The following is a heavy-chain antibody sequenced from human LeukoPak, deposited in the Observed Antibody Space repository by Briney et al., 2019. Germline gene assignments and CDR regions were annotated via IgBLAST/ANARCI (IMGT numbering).Heavy chain of an antibody. Sequence: PGGSLRLSCAASGFTFSSSAMSWVRQAPGKGLEWVSAISGSGGSTYYADSVKGRFTISRDNSKNTLYLQMNSLRAEDTAVYYCAKDLSYDFWSGYSNYYYYYGMDVWGQGTTVTVSS. D-gene: IGHD3-3*01. CDR2: ISGSGGST. CDR1: GFTFSSSA. J-gene: IGHJ6*02. V-gene: IGHV3-23*01. CDR3: AKDLSYDFWSGYSNYYYYYGMDV.